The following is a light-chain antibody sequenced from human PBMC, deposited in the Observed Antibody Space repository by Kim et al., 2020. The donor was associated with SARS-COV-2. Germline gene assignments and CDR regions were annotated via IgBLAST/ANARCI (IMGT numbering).Light chain of an antibody. CDR2: GAS. CDR1: QSVSSSY. CDR3: QQYGSSPRT. Sequence: PGERATLSCRASQSVSSSYLAWYQQKPGQAPRLLIYGASSRATAIPDRFSGSGSGTDFTLTLSRLEPEDFAVYYCQQYGSSPRTFGQGTKV. V-gene: IGKV3-20*01. J-gene: IGKJ1*01.